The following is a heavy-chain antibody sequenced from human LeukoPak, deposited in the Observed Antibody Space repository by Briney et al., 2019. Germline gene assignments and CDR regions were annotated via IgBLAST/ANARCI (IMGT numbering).Heavy chain of an antibody. CDR3: GNLYYVFWRGNY. V-gene: IGHV3-30*03. J-gene: IGHJ4*02. Sequence: GGSLRLSCAASGFTFSSYGMHWVRQAPGKGLEWVAVISYDGSNKYYADSVKGRFTISRDNSKNTLYLQMNSLRAEDTAVYYCGNLYYVFWRGNYGGQGPRVTVSS. D-gene: IGHD3-3*01. CDR2: ISYDGSNK. CDR1: GFTFSSYG.